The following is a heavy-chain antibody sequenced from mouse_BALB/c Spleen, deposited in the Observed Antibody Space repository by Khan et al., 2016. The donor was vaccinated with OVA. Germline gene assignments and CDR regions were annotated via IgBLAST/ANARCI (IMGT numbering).Heavy chain of an antibody. CDR1: GFSLSDYG. J-gene: IGHJ4*01. CDR2: IWGGGST. Sequence: QVQLKESGPGLVAPSQNLSITCTASGFSLSDYGVSWIRQPPGKGLEWLGVIWGGGSTYYNSALKSRLTTSKDNYKSQVFLKMSSLQNDEAALFYCARGIWSYYDTLDYWGQGTSVTVSS. CDR3: ARGIWSYYDTLDY. V-gene: IGHV2-6-5*01.